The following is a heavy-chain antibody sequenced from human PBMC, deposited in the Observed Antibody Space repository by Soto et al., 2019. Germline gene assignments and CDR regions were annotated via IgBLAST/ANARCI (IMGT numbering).Heavy chain of an antibody. D-gene: IGHD6-13*01. CDR2: FIPIFGTA. CDR3: ARGHIAAAGSEGDYYYYYGMDV. CDR1: EGPFSSYA. J-gene: IGHJ6*02. Sequence: QVHLGQFGAGWKKRGSSVKVSGKASEGPFSSYAITWVLRALGKGLEGMGGFIPIFGTANYAQKFPGRVTITADESTSTAYMELSSLRSEDTAVYYCARGHIAAAGSEGDYYYYYGMDVWGQGTTVTVSS. V-gene: IGHV1-69*12.